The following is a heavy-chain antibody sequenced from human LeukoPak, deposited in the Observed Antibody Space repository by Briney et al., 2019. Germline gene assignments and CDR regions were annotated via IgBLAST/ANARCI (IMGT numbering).Heavy chain of an antibody. V-gene: IGHV3-74*01. D-gene: IGHD3-10*01. CDR2: INADGSST. J-gene: IGHJ5*02. Sequence: PGGSLRLSCAASGFTFSSYWMHWVRQAPGKGLVWVSRINADGSSTSYADSVKGRFTISRDNAKNSLYLQMNSLRAEDTALYYCAKDSRGHLWSNWFDPWGQGTLVTVSS. CDR1: GFTFSSYW. CDR3: AKDSRGHLWSNWFDP.